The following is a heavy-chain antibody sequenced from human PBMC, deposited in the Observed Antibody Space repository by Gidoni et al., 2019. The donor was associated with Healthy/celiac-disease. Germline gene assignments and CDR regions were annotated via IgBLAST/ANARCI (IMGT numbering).Heavy chain of an antibody. D-gene: IGHD3-22*01. V-gene: IGHV3-30*02. J-gene: IGHJ5*02. Sequence: QVQLVASGGGVVQPGGSLRLSCAASGFTFSSYGMHWVRQAPGKGLEWVAFIRYDGSNKYYADSVKGRFTISRDNSKNTLYLQMNSLRAEDTAVYYCAKEGEYYYDSSGYCQNWFDPWGQGTLVTVSS. CDR3: AKEGEYYYDSSGYCQNWFDP. CDR2: IRYDGSNK. CDR1: GFTFSSYG.